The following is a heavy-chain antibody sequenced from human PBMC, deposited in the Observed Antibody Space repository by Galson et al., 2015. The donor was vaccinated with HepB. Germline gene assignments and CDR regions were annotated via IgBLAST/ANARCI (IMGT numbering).Heavy chain of an antibody. CDR1: GFTFSSYA. Sequence: SLRLSCAASGFTFSSYAMNWVRQAPGKGLEWVAVLSSRGDNEYYADSVKGRFTISRDNSENTVYLQMHSLRVEDTAVYYCARTFYFDYWGQGTLVTVSS. J-gene: IGHJ4*02. CDR3: ARTFYFDY. V-gene: IGHV3-30*04. D-gene: IGHD3-16*01. CDR2: LSSRGDNE.